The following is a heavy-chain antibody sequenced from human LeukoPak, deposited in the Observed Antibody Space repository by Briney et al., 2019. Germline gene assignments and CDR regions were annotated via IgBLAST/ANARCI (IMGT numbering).Heavy chain of an antibody. CDR3: ASQIGTTGYYYYYMDV. D-gene: IGHD1-7*01. J-gene: IGHJ6*03. CDR2: ISSSGSAI. Sequence: PGGSLSLSCAASGFTFSSYEMNWVRQAPGKGLEWVSKISSSGSAIYYADSVKGRFTISRDNAKSTLYLQMNSLRAEDTAVYYCASQIGTTGYYYYYMDVWGKGTTVTVSS. CDR1: GFTFSSYE. V-gene: IGHV3-48*03.